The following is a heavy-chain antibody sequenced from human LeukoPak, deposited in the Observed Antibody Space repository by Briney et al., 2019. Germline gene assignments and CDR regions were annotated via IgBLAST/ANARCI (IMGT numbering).Heavy chain of an antibody. CDR3: ATMYYSSTWFDY. Sequence: GGSLRLSCAASGFTFSSYGMHWVRQAPGKGLEWVAVISYDGSNQYYAESVKGRFTISRDNSKNTLYLQMNSLRGEDTAVYYCATMYYSSTWFDYWGQGTLVTVSS. CDR1: GFTFSSYG. V-gene: IGHV3-30*03. D-gene: IGHD6-13*01. CDR2: ISYDGSNQ. J-gene: IGHJ4*02.